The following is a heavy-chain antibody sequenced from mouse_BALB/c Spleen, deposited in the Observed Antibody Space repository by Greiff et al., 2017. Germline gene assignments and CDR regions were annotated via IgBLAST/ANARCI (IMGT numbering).Heavy chain of an antibody. Sequence: LQSGAELVRPGTSVKVSCKASGYAFTNYLIEWVKQRPGQGLEWIGVINPGSGGTNYNEKFKGKATLTADKSSSTAYMQLSSLTSDDSAVYFCARETARATFAYWGQGTLVTVSA. CDR2: INPGSGGT. D-gene: IGHD3-2*01. V-gene: IGHV1-54*03. CDR3: ARETARATFAY. CDR1: GYAFTNYL. J-gene: IGHJ3*01.